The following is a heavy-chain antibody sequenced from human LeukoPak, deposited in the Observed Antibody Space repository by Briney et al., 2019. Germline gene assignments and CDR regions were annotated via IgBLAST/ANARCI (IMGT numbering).Heavy chain of an antibody. J-gene: IGHJ4*02. CDR2: MNPNSGNT. D-gene: IGHD2-15*01. CDR1: GYTFTSYD. V-gene: IGHV1-8*01. CDR3: ACGTRPPGYFDY. Sequence: GASVKVSCKASGYTFTSYDINWVRQATGQGLEWMGWMNPNSGNTGYAQKFQGRVTMTRNTSISTAYMELSSLRSEDTAVYYCACGTRPPGYFDYWGQGTLVTVSS.